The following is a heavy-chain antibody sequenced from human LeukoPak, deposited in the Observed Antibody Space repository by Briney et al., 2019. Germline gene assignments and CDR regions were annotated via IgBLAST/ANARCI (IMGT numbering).Heavy chain of an antibody. CDR3: ASSYFYDGTRYFDY. CDR1: GGSISSYY. J-gene: IGHJ4*02. CDR2: IYTSGST. D-gene: IGHD3-22*01. Sequence: SETLSLTCTVSGGSISSYYWSWIRQPAGKGLEWIGRIYTSGSTNYNPSLKSRVTMSVDTSKNQFSLKLTSVTAAGTAMYYCASSYFYDGTRYFDYWGLGTLVTVSS. V-gene: IGHV4-4*07.